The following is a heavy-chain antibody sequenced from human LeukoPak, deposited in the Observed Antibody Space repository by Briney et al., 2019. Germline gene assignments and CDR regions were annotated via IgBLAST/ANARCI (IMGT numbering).Heavy chain of an antibody. CDR2: VNHSGST. CDR3: ARGPYPLVY. Sequence: PSETLSLTCAVYGGSFRGYYWSWIRQPPGKGLEWIGEVNHSGSTNYNPSLKSRVTISVDTSKNQFSLKLNSVTAADTAVYYCARGPYPLVYWDQETLVTVSS. V-gene: IGHV4-34*01. D-gene: IGHD2-2*01. CDR1: GGSFRGYY. J-gene: IGHJ4*02.